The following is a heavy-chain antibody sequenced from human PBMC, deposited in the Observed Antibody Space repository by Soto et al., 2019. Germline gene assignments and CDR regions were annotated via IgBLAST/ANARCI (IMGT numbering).Heavy chain of an antibody. V-gene: IGHV4-59*01. CDR2: IYYSGST. CDR1: GGSIISYY. J-gene: IGHJ5*02. Sequence: PSETLSLTCTVSGGSIISYYWSWILQPPWKGLEWIGYIYYSGSTNYNPSLKSRVTISVDTSKNQFSLKLSSVTAADTAVYYCARGRVYYGSGSYRSNWFDPWGQGTLVTVSS. D-gene: IGHD3-10*01. CDR3: ARGRVYYGSGSYRSNWFDP.